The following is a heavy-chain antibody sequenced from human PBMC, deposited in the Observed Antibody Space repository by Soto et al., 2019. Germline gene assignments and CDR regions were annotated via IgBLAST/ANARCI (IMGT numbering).Heavy chain of an antibody. V-gene: IGHV4-31*03. Sequence: PSETLSLTCTVSGDSINTAGYYWSWIRQTPGRGLEWIGYILYSGSTHYNPSLRSRATISIDTSKNHFSLKLTSVTGADTAVYNCAREQGIRRPFDIWGQGTKVTVSS. CDR3: AREQGIRRPFDI. CDR2: ILYSGST. D-gene: IGHD3-10*01. CDR1: GDSINTAGYY. J-gene: IGHJ3*02.